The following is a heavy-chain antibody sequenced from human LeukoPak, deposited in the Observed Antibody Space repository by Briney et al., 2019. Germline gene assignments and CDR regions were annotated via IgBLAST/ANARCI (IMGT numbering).Heavy chain of an antibody. Sequence: ASVKVSCEASGYAFTSYDINWVRQATGQGLEWMGWMNPNSGNTGYAQKFQGRVTMTRNTSISTAYMELSSLRSEDTAVYYCARGSLYYDFWSGYYNGHNWFDPWGQGTLVTVSS. CDR2: MNPNSGNT. V-gene: IGHV1-8*01. J-gene: IGHJ5*02. D-gene: IGHD3-3*01. CDR3: ARGSLYYDFWSGYYNGHNWFDP. CDR1: GYAFTSYD.